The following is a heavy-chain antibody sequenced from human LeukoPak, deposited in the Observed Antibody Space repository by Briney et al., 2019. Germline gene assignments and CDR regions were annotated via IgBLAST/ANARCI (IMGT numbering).Heavy chain of an antibody. V-gene: IGHV4-59*12. J-gene: IGHJ6*02. Sequence: PSETLSLTCTVSGGSISSYYWSWIRQPPGKGLEWIGYIYYSGSTNYNPSLKSRVTMSVDTSKNQFSLKLSSVTAADTAVYYCARDGCSGGSCPYYYYYGMDVWGQGTTVTVSS. CDR3: ARDGCSGGSCPYYYYYGMDV. D-gene: IGHD2-15*01. CDR2: IYYSGST. CDR1: GGSISSYY.